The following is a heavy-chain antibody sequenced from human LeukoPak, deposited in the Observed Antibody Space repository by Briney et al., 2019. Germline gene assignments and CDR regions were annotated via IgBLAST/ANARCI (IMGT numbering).Heavy chain of an antibody. J-gene: IGHJ4*02. V-gene: IGHV1-8*01. CDR3: ARAGGVRRDYYGSGSYYNDY. CDR1: GYTFTSYD. CDR2: MNPNSGNT. D-gene: IGHD3-10*01. Sequence: ASVNVSCKASGYTFTSYDINWVRQATGQGLEWMGWMNPNSGNTGHAQKFQGRVAMTRNTSISTAYMELSSLRSEDTAVYYCARAGGVRRDYYGSGSYYNDYWGQGTLVTVSS.